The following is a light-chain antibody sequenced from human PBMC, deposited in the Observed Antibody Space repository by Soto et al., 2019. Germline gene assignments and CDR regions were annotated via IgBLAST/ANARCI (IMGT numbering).Light chain of an antibody. Sequence: EIVMTQSPATLSVSPGERATLSCRASQSVSSDLAWYQQEPGQAPRLLIYGASTRATGIPARFSGSGSGTEFTLTITSLQSEDFAVYYCQQYYNWPYTFGQGTKLEIK. CDR2: GAS. J-gene: IGKJ2*01. V-gene: IGKV3-15*01. CDR3: QQYYNWPYT. CDR1: QSVSSD.